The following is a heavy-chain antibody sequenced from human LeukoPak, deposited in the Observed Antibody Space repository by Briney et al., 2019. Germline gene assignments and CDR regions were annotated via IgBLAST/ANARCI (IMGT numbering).Heavy chain of an antibody. CDR1: GFTFSSYG. Sequence: PGGSLRLSCAASGFTFSSYGMHWVRQAPSKGLEWVAVIWYDGSNKYYADSVKGRFTISRDNSKNTLYLQMNSLRAEDTAVYYCAREGDCGGDCYPGGEAAFDIWGQGTMVTVSS. D-gene: IGHD2-21*02. CDR3: AREGDCGGDCYPGGEAAFDI. V-gene: IGHV3-33*01. CDR2: IWYDGSNK. J-gene: IGHJ3*02.